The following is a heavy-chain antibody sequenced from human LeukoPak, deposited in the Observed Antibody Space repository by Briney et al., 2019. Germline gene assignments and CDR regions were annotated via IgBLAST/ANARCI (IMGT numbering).Heavy chain of an antibody. CDR1: GDSVSSNGAA. V-gene: IGHV6-1*01. D-gene: IGHD3-10*01. J-gene: IGHJ4*02. CDR2: TYYRSKWYT. Sequence: SQTLSLTCAVSGDSVSSNGAAWEWIRQSPSRGLEWLGRTYYRSKWYTEYAVSVKSRITINPDTSKNQFSLQLSSVNPEDTAVYYCARLGSGSNYWGQGTMVTVSS. CDR3: ARLGSGSNY.